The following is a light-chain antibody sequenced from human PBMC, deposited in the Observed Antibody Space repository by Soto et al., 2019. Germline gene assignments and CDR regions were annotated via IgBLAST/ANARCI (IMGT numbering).Light chain of an antibody. Sequence: QSALTQPTSVSGSSGESITISCTGTSSDVGGYNYVSWYQQHPGKAPKLMIYDVSNRPSGVSNRFSGSKSGNTASLTISGLQAEDEADYYCSSYTSSSTLLYVFGTRTKLTV. CDR2: DVS. V-gene: IGLV2-14*01. CDR1: SSDVGGYNY. CDR3: SSYTSSSTLLYV. J-gene: IGLJ1*01.